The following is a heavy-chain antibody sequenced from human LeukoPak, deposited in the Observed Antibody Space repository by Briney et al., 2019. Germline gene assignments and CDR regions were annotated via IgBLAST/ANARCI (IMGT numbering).Heavy chain of an antibody. CDR3: AKDLNYAFDY. CDR1: GFTFRSYA. CDR2: LSGSGDKT. D-gene: IGHD2-2*01. J-gene: IGHJ4*02. Sequence: GGSLRLSCAASGFTFRSYAMSWVRQAPGKGLEWVSALSGSGDKTFYADSVKGRFTISRDNAKNTLYLQMRSLMTEDTAVYYCAKDLNYAFDYWGQGTLVTVSS. V-gene: IGHV3-23*01.